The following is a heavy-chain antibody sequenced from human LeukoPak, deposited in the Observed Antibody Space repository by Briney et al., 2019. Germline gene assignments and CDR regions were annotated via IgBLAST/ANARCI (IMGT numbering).Heavy chain of an antibody. Sequence: GGSLRLSCAASGSTFSSYGMHWVRQAPGKGLEWLAVIWYDGSNKYYADSVKGRFTISRDNSKNTLYLQMNSLRAEDMAVYYCARDPVPYCVILTGYYRGGYFDYWGQGTLVTVSS. CDR1: GSTFSSYG. D-gene: IGHD3-9*01. V-gene: IGHV3-33*01. CDR2: IWYDGSNK. J-gene: IGHJ4*02. CDR3: ARDPVPYCVILTGYYRGGYFDY.